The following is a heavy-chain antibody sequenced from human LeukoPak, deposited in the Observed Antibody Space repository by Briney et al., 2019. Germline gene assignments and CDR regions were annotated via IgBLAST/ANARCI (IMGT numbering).Heavy chain of an antibody. CDR1: GGSISSYY. D-gene: IGHD6-6*01. CDR3: ARVYSSSSGATFDY. CDR2: IYTSGRT. J-gene: IGHJ4*02. V-gene: IGHV4-4*07. Sequence: SETLSLTCTVSGGSISSYYWSWIRQPAGKGLEWIGRIYTSGRTNYNPSLKSRGTISVDTSKNQFSLNLTSVTAADTAVYYCARVYSSSSGATFDYWGQGTLVTVSS.